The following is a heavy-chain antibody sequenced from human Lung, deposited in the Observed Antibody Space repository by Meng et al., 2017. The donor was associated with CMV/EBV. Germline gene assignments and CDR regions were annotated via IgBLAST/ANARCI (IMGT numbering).Heavy chain of an antibody. CDR1: GGTFSSYA. V-gene: IGHV1-69*10. Sequence: SXXVSXKASGGTFSSYAISWVRQAPGQGLEWMGGIIPILGIANYAQKFQGRVTITVDKSTSTAYMELSSLRSEDTAVYYCARVHSSTSHNLDYLGQGTLVTVSS. J-gene: IGHJ4*02. D-gene: IGHD2-2*01. CDR3: ARVHSSTSHNLDY. CDR2: IIPILGIA.